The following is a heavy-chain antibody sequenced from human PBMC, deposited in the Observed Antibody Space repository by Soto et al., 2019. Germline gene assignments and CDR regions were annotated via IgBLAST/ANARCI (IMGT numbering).Heavy chain of an antibody. J-gene: IGHJ6*02. CDR1: GFTFSSYA. CDR3: AKVASSSLVRGTYYYYYGMDV. V-gene: IGHV3-23*01. D-gene: IGHD6-6*01. Sequence: GGSLRLSCAASGFTFSSYAMSWVRQAPGKGLEWVSAISGSGGSTYYADSVKGRFTISRDNSKNTLYLQMNSLRAEDTAVYYCAKVASSSLVRGTYYYYYGMDVWGQGTTVTVSS. CDR2: ISGSGGST.